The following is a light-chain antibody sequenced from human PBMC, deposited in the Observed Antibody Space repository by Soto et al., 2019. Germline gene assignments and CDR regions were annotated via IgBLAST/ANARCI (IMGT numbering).Light chain of an antibody. CDR2: AAS. J-gene: IGKJ5*01. CDR1: QGITYY. Sequence: DIQMTQSPSSLSASVGDRVTITCRASQGITYYLAWYQQKPGKVPKLLIYAASTLQSGVPSRFSGGGSGADFTLTINRLEPEDFAVFYCHQYGYSPTSPTFGQGTRVDI. V-gene: IGKV1-27*01. CDR3: HQYGYSPTSPT.